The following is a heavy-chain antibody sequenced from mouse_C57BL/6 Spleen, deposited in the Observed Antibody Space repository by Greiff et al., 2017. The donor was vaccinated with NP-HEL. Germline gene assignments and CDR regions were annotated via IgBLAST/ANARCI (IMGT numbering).Heavy chain of an antibody. CDR1: GYTFTSYW. J-gene: IGHJ2*01. Sequence: VQLQQSGAELVRPGTSVKLSCKASGYTFTSYWMHWVKQRPGQGLEWIGVIDPSDSYTNYNQKFKGKATLTVDTSSSTAYMQLSSLTSEDSAVYYCAGNFRYFDYWGQGTTLTVSS. CDR3: AGNFRYFDY. V-gene: IGHV1-59*01. CDR2: IDPSDSYT.